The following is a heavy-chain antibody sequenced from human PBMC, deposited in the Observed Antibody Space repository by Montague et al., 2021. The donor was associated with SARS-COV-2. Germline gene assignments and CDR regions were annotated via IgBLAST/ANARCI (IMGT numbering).Heavy chain of an antibody. J-gene: IGHJ3*02. CDR1: GGSFSGNY. V-gene: IGHV4-34*01. CDR3: VSPTYYYDSSGSDDFDI. Sequence: SETLSLTCAVYGGSFSGNYWTWIRQPQETGLERMGIIYFSGSTYTNQNPKRRVPISVDMPKNKFPLKLSSVTAADTDVYTCVSPTYYYDSSGSDDFDIWGQGTTVTVSS. D-gene: IGHD3-22*01. CDR2: IYFSGST.